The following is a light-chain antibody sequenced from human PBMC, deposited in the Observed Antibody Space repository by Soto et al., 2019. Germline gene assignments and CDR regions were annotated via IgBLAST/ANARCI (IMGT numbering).Light chain of an antibody. Sequence: EIVLTQFPATLSLSPGERATLSCRASQSVSTFLAWYQQKPGQAPRLVVYDASKRATGIPARFSGSGSGTDFTLTISSLEPEDLAVYYCQQRSSWRVTVGGGTKVEIK. V-gene: IGKV3-11*01. CDR3: QQRSSWRVT. J-gene: IGKJ4*01. CDR2: DAS. CDR1: QSVSTF.